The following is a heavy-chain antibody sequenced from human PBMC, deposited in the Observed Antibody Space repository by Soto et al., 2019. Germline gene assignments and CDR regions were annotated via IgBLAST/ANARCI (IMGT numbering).Heavy chain of an antibody. J-gene: IGHJ5*02. Sequence: GGSLRLSCAASGFTVSSNYMSWVRQAPGKGLEWVSVIYSGGSTCYADSVKGRFTISRDNSKNTLYLQMNSLRAEDTAVYYCARGGYYDSSGYWFDPWGQGTLVTVSS. CDR3: ARGGYYDSSGYWFDP. V-gene: IGHV3-66*01. D-gene: IGHD3-22*01. CDR1: GFTVSSNY. CDR2: IYSGGST.